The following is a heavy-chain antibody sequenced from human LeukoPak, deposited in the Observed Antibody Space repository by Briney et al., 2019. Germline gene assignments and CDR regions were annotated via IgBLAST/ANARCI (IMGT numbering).Heavy chain of an antibody. D-gene: IGHD5-12*01. J-gene: IGHJ4*02. V-gene: IGHV5-10-1*01. CDR3: ARGLYSGYYMSGY. CDR1: GYSFSSFW. Sequence: GESLKISCKGSGYSFSSFWINWVRQMPGKGLEWMGRIDPFDSNTIYSPSFEGHVSISADKSMSTAYLQWTSLKASDTAIYYCARGLYSGYYMSGYWGQGTRVTVSS. CDR2: IDPFDSNT.